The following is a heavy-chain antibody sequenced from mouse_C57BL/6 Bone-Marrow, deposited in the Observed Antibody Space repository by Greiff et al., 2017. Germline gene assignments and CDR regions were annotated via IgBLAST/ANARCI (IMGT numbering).Heavy chain of an antibody. CDR1: GYTFTSYG. J-gene: IGHJ1*03. CDR2: IYPRSGNT. Sequence: QVHVKQSGAELARPGASVKLSCKASGYTFTSYGISWVKQRTGQGLEWIGEIYPRSGNTYYNEKFKGKATLTADKSSSTAYMELRSLTSEDSAVYFCARNLLLLQPFYWYFDVWGTGTTVTVSS. D-gene: IGHD1-1*01. V-gene: IGHV1-81*01. CDR3: ARNLLLLQPFYWYFDV.